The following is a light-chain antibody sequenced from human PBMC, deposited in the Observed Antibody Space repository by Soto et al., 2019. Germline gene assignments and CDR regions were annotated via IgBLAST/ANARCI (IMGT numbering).Light chain of an antibody. V-gene: IGLV1-51*01. CDR2: DDS. CDR1: SSSVGNNF. Sequence: QSALTQPPSVSAAPGQKVTISCSGSSSSVGNNFVSWYQQLPGAAPKFLIYDDSKRASGIPDRFSGSKTGSSATLAITGLQPGDEADYYCETWDSRLSAGVFGTGTKVTAL. CDR3: ETWDSRLSAGV. J-gene: IGLJ1*01.